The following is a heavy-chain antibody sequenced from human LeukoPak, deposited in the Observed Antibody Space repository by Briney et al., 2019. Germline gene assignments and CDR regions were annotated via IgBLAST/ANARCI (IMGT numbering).Heavy chain of an antibody. V-gene: IGHV4-59*08. Sequence: SETLSLTCTVSGGSISSYYWSRIRQPPGKGLEWIGYIYYSGSTNYNPSLKSRVTISVDTSKNQFSLKLSSVTAADTAVYYCARQGDGYNYGRIGGSFDYWGQGTLVTVSS. CDR2: IYYSGST. J-gene: IGHJ4*02. D-gene: IGHD5-24*01. CDR1: GGSISSYY. CDR3: ARQGDGYNYGRIGGSFDY.